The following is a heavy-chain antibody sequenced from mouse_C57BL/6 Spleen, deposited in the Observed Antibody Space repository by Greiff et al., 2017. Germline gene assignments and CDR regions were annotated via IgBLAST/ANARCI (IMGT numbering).Heavy chain of an antibody. J-gene: IGHJ2*01. CDR3: ARLYDYDGGYYFDY. Sequence: QVQLQQPGAELVKPGASVKLSCKASGYTFTSYWMHWVKQRPGQGLEWIGMIHPNSGSTNYNEKFKSKATLTVAKSSSTAYMQLSSLTSADSAVYYCARLYDYDGGYYFDYWGQGTTLTVSS. CDR2: IHPNSGST. D-gene: IGHD2-4*01. V-gene: IGHV1-64*01. CDR1: GYTFTSYW.